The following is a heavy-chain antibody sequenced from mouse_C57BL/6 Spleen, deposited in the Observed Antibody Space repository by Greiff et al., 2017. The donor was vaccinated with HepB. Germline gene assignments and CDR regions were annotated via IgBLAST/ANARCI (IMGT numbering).Heavy chain of an antibody. D-gene: IGHD1-1*01. J-gene: IGHJ1*03. CDR3: ARVFITTVVDLYFDV. V-gene: IGHV5-4*03. CDR2: ISDGGSYT. Sequence: EVKLVESGGGLVKPGGSLKLSCAASGFTFSSYAMSWVRQTPEKRLEWVATISDGGSYTYYPDNVKGRFTISRDNAKNNLYLQMSHLKSEDTAMYYCARVFITTVVDLYFDVWGTGTTVTVSS. CDR1: GFTFSSYA.